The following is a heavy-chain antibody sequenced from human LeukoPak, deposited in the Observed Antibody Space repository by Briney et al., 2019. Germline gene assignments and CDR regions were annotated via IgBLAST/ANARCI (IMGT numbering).Heavy chain of an antibody. V-gene: IGHV4-31*03. Sequence: PSETLSLTCTVSGGSISSGGFYWSWIRQHPGKGLEWIGYIYYSGRTYYNPSLKSRVTISVDTAKNQFSLKLNSVTAADTAVYYCARVAYTAMAYWGQGTLVTVSS. CDR2: IYYSGRT. CDR1: GGSISSGGFY. D-gene: IGHD5-18*01. CDR3: ARVAYTAMAY. J-gene: IGHJ4*02.